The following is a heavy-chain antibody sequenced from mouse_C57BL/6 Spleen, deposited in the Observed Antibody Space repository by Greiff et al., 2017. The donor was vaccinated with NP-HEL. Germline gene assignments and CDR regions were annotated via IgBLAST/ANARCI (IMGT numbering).Heavy chain of an antibody. J-gene: IGHJ2*01. D-gene: IGHD2-4*01. CDR1: GFTFSSYG. CDR3: ARPIYYDYDGYFDY. Sequence: EVKLMESGGDLVKPGGSLKLSCAASGFTFSSYGMSWVRQTPDKRLEWVATISSGGSYTYYPDSVKGRFTISRDNAKNTLYLQMSSLKSEDTAMYYCARPIYYDYDGYFDYWGQGTTLTVSS. CDR2: ISSGGSYT. V-gene: IGHV5-6*01.